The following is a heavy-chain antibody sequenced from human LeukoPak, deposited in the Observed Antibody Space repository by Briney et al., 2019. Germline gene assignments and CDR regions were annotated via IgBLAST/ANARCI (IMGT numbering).Heavy chain of an antibody. J-gene: IGHJ6*03. D-gene: IGHD6-19*01. V-gene: IGHV4-34*01. Sequence: SETLSLTCAVSGGSISSGGYSWSWIRQPPGKGLEWIGEINHSGSTNYNPSLKSRVTISVDTSKNQFSLKLSSVTAADTAVYYCARRGWSRHYYYYMDVWGKGTMVTTSS. CDR2: INHSGST. CDR3: ARRGWSRHYYYYMDV. CDR1: GGSISSGGYS.